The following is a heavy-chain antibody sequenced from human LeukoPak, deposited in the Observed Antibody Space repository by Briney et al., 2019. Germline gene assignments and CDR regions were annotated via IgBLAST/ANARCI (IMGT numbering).Heavy chain of an antibody. CDR2: IIPIFGIA. Sequence: SVKASCKASGGTFSSYAISWVRQAPGQGLEWMGRIIPIFGIANYAQKFQGRVTITAGKSTSTAYMELSSLRSEDTAVYYCARDQLGDGYSGYDGMDVWGQGTTVTVSS. V-gene: IGHV1-69*04. J-gene: IGHJ6*02. CDR3: ARDQLGDGYSGYDGMDV. CDR1: GGTFSSYA. D-gene: IGHD5-12*01.